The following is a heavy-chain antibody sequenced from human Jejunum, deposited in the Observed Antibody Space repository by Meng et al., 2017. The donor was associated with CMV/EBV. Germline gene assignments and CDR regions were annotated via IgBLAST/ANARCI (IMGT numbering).Heavy chain of an antibody. CDR2: IDHLRRT. V-gene: IGHV4-34*01. Sequence: QLPGSGAVLFRPSASLSPTCTLSVGSYIAYTWSWIRQAPGKGLEWIVEIDHLRRTNFNPSLKSRVSISRDTSRDQFSLRLNSVTAADTAVYYCATADEYAIKYWGQGTLVTVFS. CDR1: VGSYIAYT. D-gene: IGHD5-12*01. CDR3: ATADEYAIKY. J-gene: IGHJ4*02.